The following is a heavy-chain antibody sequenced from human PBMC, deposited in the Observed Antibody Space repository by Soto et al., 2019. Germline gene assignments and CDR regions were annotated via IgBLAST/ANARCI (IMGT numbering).Heavy chain of an antibody. J-gene: IGHJ5*02. CDR3: ARSVFP. V-gene: IGHV4-31*03. CDR2: IYYSKST. CDR1: STSNHIGCYY. Sequence: SSTMSLTCTITSTSNHIGCYYWSWIRQHPGKGLEWIGYIYYSKSTYYNPSLKSRVTISLDTSKNQFSLKLTSVTAADTAVYYCARSVFPWGQGTLVTVS.